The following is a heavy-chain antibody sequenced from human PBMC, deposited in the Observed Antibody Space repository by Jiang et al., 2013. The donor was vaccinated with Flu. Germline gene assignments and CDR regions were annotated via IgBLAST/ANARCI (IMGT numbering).Heavy chain of an antibody. J-gene: IGHJ4*02. V-gene: IGHV2-5*01. CDR2: DK. CDR3: AHSSIFGVGPDY. D-gene: IGHD3-3*01. Sequence: DKRYSPSLKSRLTITKDTSKNQVVLTMTNMDPVDTATYYCAHSSIFGVGPDYWGQGTLVTVSS.